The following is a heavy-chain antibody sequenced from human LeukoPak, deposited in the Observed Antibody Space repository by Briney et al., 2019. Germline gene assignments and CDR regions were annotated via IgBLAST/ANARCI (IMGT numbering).Heavy chain of an antibody. CDR3: ARDISGYYYIDY. V-gene: IGHV3-33*01. CDR1: GFTFSNYA. J-gene: IGHJ4*02. D-gene: IGHD3-22*01. CDR2: IWYDGSNK. Sequence: PGGSLRLSCAASGFTFSNYAMHWVRQAPGKGLEWVAVIWYDGSNKYYADSVKGRFIISRDNSKNTLYLQMNSLRAEDTAVYYCARDISGYYYIDYWRQGTLVTVSS.